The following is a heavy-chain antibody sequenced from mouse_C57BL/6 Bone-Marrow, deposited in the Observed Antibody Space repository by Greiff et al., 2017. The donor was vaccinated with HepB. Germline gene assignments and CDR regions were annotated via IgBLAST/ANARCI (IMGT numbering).Heavy chain of an antibody. Sequence: VQLQQSGAELARPGASVKLSCKASGYTFTSYGISWVKQRTGQGLEWIGEIYPRSGNTYYNEKFKGKATLTADKSSSTAYMELRSLTSEDSAVYFCARSRYYGSSPWFAYWGQGTLVTVSA. CDR3: ARSRYYGSSPWFAY. CDR2: IYPRSGNT. D-gene: IGHD1-1*01. J-gene: IGHJ3*01. CDR1: GYTFTSYG. V-gene: IGHV1-81*01.